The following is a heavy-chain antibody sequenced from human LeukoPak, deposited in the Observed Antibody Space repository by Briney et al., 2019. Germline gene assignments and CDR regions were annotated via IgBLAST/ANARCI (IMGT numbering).Heavy chain of an antibody. D-gene: IGHD2-15*01. Sequence: GGSLRLSCADSGFTFSRYWMHWVRQAPGKGLVWVSRINSDGSSTSYVDSVKGRFTISRDNSKNTLYLQMNSLRAEDTAIYYCAKNGDRGAYCSGGSCYPYYYYNMDVWGKGTTVTISS. CDR2: INSDGSST. J-gene: IGHJ6*03. CDR3: AKNGDRGAYCSGGSCYPYYYYNMDV. CDR1: GFTFSRYW. V-gene: IGHV3-74*01.